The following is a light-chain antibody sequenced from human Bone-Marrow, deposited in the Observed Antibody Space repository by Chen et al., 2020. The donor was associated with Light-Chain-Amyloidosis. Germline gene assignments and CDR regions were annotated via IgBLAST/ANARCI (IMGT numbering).Light chain of an antibody. Sequence: SYVLTQPSSVSVAPGQTATIACGGNNIGSTSVHWYQQTPGQAPPLVVYDDRYRPSGIPERLSGSNSGNTATLTISRVEAGDEADYYCQVWDRSSDRPVFGGGTKLTVL. CDR2: DDR. J-gene: IGLJ3*02. CDR1: NIGSTS. V-gene: IGLV3-21*02. CDR3: QVWDRSSDRPV.